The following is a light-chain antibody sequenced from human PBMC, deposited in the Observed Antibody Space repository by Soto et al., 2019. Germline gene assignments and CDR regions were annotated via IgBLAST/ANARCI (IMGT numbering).Light chain of an antibody. J-gene: IGKJ1*01. CDR1: QDISNY. Sequence: DIQMTQSPSSLSASIGDRVTITCQASQDISNYLNRYQQKPGKAPKLLIYDTSNLETGVPSRSSGGGSGTSYVITISGLQPEDIATYYCQQYANLPWTFGRGTKVEVK. V-gene: IGKV1-33*01. CDR2: DTS. CDR3: QQYANLPWT.